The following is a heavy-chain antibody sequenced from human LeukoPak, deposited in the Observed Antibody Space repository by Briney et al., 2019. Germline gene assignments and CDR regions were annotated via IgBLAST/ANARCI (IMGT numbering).Heavy chain of an antibody. CDR3: AKDTDSSGYSPFDN. CDR2: ISGSGYTT. D-gene: IGHD3-22*01. V-gene: IGHV3-23*01. J-gene: IGHJ4*02. Sequence: PGGSLRLSCAASGLSFRNYAMRWVRQAPGKGLEWVSGISGSGYTTDYADSVKGRLTISRDNSKNTLYLQMNSLRVEDTAVYYCAKDTDSSGYSPFDNWGQGTLVAVSS. CDR1: GLSFRNYA.